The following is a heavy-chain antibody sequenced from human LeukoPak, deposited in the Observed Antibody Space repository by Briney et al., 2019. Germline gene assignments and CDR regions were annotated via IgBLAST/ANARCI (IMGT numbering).Heavy chain of an antibody. CDR1: RGSISSGSYY. Sequence: PSETLSLTCTVSRGSISSGSYYWSWIRQPAGRGLEGIGRIYTSGSTDYNPSLESRATISVNTSKNQFSLELSSVTAADTAVYYCARVLGSSWYYFDYWGQGTLVTVSS. CDR3: ARVLGSSWYYFDY. CDR2: IYTSGST. V-gene: IGHV4-61*02. D-gene: IGHD6-13*01. J-gene: IGHJ4*02.